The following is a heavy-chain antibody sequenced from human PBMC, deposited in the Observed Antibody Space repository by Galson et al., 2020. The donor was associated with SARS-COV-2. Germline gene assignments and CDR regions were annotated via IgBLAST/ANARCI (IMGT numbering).Heavy chain of an antibody. V-gene: IGHV3-48*04. CDR1: GFTFSSYS. CDR3: ARESGDFWTRFDP. D-gene: IGHD3-3*01. J-gene: IGHJ5*02. Sequence: GESLKISCAASGFTFSSYSMNWVRQAPGKGLEWVSYISSSSSTIYYADSVKGRFTISRDNAKNSLYLQMNSLRAEDTAVYYCARESGDFWTRFDPWCQGTLVTVSS. CDR2: ISSSSSTI.